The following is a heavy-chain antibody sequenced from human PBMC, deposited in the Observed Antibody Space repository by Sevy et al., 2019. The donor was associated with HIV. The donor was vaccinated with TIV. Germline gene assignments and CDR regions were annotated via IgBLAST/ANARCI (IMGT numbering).Heavy chain of an antibody. CDR1: GFTFSDYY. CDR2: ISSSGSTI. D-gene: IGHD1-26*01. Sequence: GGSLRLSCAASGFTFSDYYMSWIRQAPGKGLEWVSYISSSGSTIYYADSVKGRFTISRDNAKNSLYLQMNSQRAEDTAVDYCARDPVVPIVGAVWGAFDIWGQGTMVTVSS. J-gene: IGHJ3*02. V-gene: IGHV3-11*01. CDR3: ARDPVVPIVGAVWGAFDI.